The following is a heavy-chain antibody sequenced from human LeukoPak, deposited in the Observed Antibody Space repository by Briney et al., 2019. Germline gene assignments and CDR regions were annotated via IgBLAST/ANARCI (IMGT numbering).Heavy chain of an antibody. D-gene: IGHD3-3*01. CDR3: ARGDDFWGDRDAFDI. CDR1: GFTFSSYA. J-gene: IGHJ3*02. V-gene: IGHV3-23*01. CDR2: ISGSGGST. Sequence: GGSLRLSCAASGFTFSSYAMSWVRQAPGKGLEWVSAISGSGGSTYYADSVKGRFTISRDDAKNSLYLQMNSLRVEDTALYYCARGDDFWGDRDAFDIWGQGTMVTVSS.